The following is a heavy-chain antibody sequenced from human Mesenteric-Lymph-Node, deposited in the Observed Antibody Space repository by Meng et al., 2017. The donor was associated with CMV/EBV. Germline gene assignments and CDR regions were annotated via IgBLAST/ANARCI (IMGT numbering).Heavy chain of an antibody. D-gene: IGHD5-24*01. J-gene: IGHJ4*02. CDR3: ARGGRDGYNYVDY. V-gene: IGHV4-38-2*02. CDR1: GYSISSSYY. Sequence: SETLSLTCTVSGYSISSSYYWGWIRQPPGKGLEWIGSIYYSGSTYYNPSLKSRVTISVDTSKNQFSLKLSSVTAADTAVYYCARGGRDGYNYVDYWGQGTLVTVSS. CDR2: IYYSGST.